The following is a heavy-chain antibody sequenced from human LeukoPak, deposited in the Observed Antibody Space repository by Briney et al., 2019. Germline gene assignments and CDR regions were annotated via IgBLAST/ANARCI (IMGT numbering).Heavy chain of an antibody. D-gene: IGHD6-6*01. V-gene: IGHV3-21*01. CDR1: GFTFSSYS. Sequence: GGSLRLSCAASGFTFSSYSMNWVRQAPGKGLEWVSSISSSSSYIYYADSVKGRFTISRDNAKNSLYLQMNSLRAEDTAVYYCARDERIAARYGPVDYWGQGTLVTVSS. CDR3: ARDERIAARYGPVDY. J-gene: IGHJ4*02. CDR2: ISSSSSYI.